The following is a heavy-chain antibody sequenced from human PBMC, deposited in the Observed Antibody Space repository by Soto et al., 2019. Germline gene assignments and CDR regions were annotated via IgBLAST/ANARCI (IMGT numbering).Heavy chain of an antibody. Sequence: QVQLVESGGGVVQPGRSQRLSCAASGFTFSSYGMHWVRQAPGKGLEWVAVIWYDGSNKYYADSVKGRFTISRDNSKNTLYLQMNSLRADDTAVYYCARGLSSPFGYYYGMDVWGQVTTVTVSS. CDR1: GFTFSSYG. V-gene: IGHV3-33*01. CDR3: ARGLSSPFGYYYGMDV. J-gene: IGHJ6*02. CDR2: IWYDGSNK. D-gene: IGHD2-2*01.